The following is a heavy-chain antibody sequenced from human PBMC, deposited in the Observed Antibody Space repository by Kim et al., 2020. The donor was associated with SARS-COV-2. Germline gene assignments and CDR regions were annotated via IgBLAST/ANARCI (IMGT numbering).Heavy chain of an antibody. V-gene: IGHV3-21*01. CDR1: GFTFSSYS. CDR2: ISSSSSYI. Sequence: GGSLRLSCAASGFTFSSYSMNWVRQAPGKGLEWVSSISSSSSYIYYADSVKGRFTISRDNAKNSLYLQMNSLRAEDTAVYYCARDPGGDGYDFWSGYYYYYGMDVWGQGTTVTVSS. D-gene: IGHD3-3*01. CDR3: ARDPGGDGYDFWSGYYYYYGMDV. J-gene: IGHJ6*02.